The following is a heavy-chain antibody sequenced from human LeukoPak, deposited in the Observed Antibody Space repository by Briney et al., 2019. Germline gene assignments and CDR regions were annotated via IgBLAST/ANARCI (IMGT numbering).Heavy chain of an antibody. Sequence: SETLSLTCAVYGGSFSGYYWSWIHQPPGKGLEWIGEINHSGSTNYNPSLKSRVTISVDTSKNQFSLKLSSVTAADTAVYYCARGVGYCSSTSCYYYYGMDVWGQGTTVTVSS. V-gene: IGHV4-34*01. J-gene: IGHJ6*02. CDR2: INHSGST. D-gene: IGHD2-2*01. CDR1: GGSFSGYY. CDR3: ARGVGYCSSTSCYYYYGMDV.